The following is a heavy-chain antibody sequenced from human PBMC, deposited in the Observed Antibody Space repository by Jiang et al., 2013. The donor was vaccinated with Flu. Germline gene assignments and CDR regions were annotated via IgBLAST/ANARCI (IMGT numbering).Heavy chain of an antibody. V-gene: IGHV4-59*08. Sequence: GLVKPSETLSLTCTVSGGSISSYYWSWIRQPPGKGLEWIGYIYYSGGTNYNPSLKSRVTISVDTSKNQFSLKLSSVTAADTAVYYCARQGDGGWLQSPGDFYFDYWGQGTLVTVSS. CDR3: ARQGDGGWLQSPGDFYFDY. CDR1: GGSISSYY. J-gene: IGHJ4*02. CDR2: IYYSGGT. D-gene: IGHD5-24*01.